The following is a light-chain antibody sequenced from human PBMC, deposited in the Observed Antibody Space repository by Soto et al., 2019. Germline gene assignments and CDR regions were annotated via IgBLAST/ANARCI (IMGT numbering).Light chain of an antibody. J-gene: IGKJ4*01. V-gene: IGKV1-5*03. CDR1: QSVDRW. CDR3: QQYKAYPLT. Sequence: DIQMTQSPSTLSTSVGDRVTITCRASQSVDRWVAWYQQKPVKAPNLLIYKASTLQTAVPSRFSGSGSGTEFTLTISSLQPDDFAIYYCQQYKAYPLTFGGGTRVYVK. CDR2: KAS.